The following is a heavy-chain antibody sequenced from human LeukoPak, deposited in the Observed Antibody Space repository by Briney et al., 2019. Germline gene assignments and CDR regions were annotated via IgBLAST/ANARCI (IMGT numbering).Heavy chain of an antibody. V-gene: IGHV3-23*01. D-gene: IGHD6-13*01. Sequence: PGGSLRLSCVASGVTLSNYAMSWARQAPGKGLEWVSGISSSGSGGNTYYADSVKGRFTISRDNSKNTLYLQMNSLRAEDTAVYYCAKGYSSSWYNWFDPWGQGTLVTVSS. J-gene: IGHJ5*02. CDR1: GVTLSNYA. CDR2: ISSSGSGGNT. CDR3: AKGYSSSWYNWFDP.